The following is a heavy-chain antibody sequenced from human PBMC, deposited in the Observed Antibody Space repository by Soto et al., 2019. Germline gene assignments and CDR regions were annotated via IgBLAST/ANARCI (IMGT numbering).Heavy chain of an antibody. Sequence: QVQLQQWGAGLLKPSETLSLTCAVYGGSFSGYYWSWIRQPPGKGLEWMGEINHSGSTNYNSSLKRRVTMSVDTSNNQFSLKLSSVTAADTAVYYCARVGRGYFYYFDYWGQGTLVTVSS. J-gene: IGHJ4*02. CDR1: GGSFSGYY. D-gene: IGHD3-22*01. V-gene: IGHV4-34*01. CDR2: INHSGST. CDR3: ARVGRGYFYYFDY.